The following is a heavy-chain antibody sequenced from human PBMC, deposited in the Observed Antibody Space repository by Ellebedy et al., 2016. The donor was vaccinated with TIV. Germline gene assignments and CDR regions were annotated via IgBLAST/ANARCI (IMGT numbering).Heavy chain of an antibody. D-gene: IGHD4-17*01. CDR3: AREMGMATDEDYGDYACDV. Sequence: ASVKVSCXASGYTFKDYFLHWVRQAPGQGIEWMGWISPNSGVANYTEKFQGKVTMTTAASINTAYLEVHSLTSDDTAVYYCAREMGMATDEDYGDYACDVWGQGSLVIVSS. J-gene: IGHJ4*02. CDR1: GYTFKDYF. V-gene: IGHV1-2*02. CDR2: ISPNSGVA.